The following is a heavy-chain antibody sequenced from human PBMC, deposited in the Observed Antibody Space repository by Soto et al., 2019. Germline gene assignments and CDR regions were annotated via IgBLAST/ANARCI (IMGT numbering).Heavy chain of an antibody. J-gene: IGHJ4*02. CDR2: ISYDGSNK. V-gene: IGHV3-30*18. Sequence: QVQLVESGGGVVQPGRSLRLSCAASGFTFSSYGMHWVRQAPGKGLEWVAVISYDGSNKYYADSVKGRFTISRDNSKNTLYLHMNSLRAEDTAVYYCAKAATVTGGYYFDYWGQGTLVTVSS. CDR1: GFTFSSYG. D-gene: IGHD4-17*01. CDR3: AKAATVTGGYYFDY.